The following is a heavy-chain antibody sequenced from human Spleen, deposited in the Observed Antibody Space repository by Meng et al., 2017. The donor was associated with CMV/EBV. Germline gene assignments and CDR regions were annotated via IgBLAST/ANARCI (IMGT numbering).Heavy chain of an antibody. V-gene: IGHV1-2*02. Sequence: SCKVSGYTLTDLSIHWVRQAPGQGLEWMGWINPNNGDTKYAQKFHGSVTLTRDTSITTAYMEVKRLRADDTAIYYCVRDLFYFVDHWGQGTLVTVSS. D-gene: IGHD2/OR15-2a*01. CDR1: GYTLTDLS. CDR3: VRDLFYFVDH. CDR2: INPNNGDT. J-gene: IGHJ5*02.